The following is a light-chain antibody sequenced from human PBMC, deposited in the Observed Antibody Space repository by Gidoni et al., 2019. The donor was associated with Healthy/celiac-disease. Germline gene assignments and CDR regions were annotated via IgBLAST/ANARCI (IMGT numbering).Light chain of an antibody. V-gene: IGKV3-11*01. CDR3: QQRSNWPPAWT. Sequence: EIVLTQSPATLSLSPGERATLSCRASQSVSSYLAWYQQKPGQAPRLLFYDASNRATGIPARFSGSGSVTDFTLTIRSLEPEDFAVYYCQQRSNWPPAWTFGQGTKVEIK. J-gene: IGKJ1*01. CDR1: QSVSSY. CDR2: DAS.